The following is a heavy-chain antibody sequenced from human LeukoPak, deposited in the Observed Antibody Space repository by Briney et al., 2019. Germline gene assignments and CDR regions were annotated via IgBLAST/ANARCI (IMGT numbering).Heavy chain of an antibody. CDR2: ISGAGGVT. D-gene: IGHD3-22*01. CDR1: GFTFSSYG. CDR3: ARDKYSSAWSHKWLDP. J-gene: IGHJ5*02. Sequence: PGGSLRLSCVASGFTFSSYGLTWVRQAPGKGLEWVSPISGAGGVTTYADSVKGRFIISRDNSKSTLFVQMNSLRAEDTATYFCARDKYSSAWSHKWLDPWGQGTRVTVSS. V-gene: IGHV3-23*01.